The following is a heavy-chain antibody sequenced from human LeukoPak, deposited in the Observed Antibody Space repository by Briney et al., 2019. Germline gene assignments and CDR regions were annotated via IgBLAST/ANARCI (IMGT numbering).Heavy chain of an antibody. CDR1: GGSFSGYY. CDR3: ARGNGYGLPGY. CDR2: INHSGST. V-gene: IGHV4-34*01. J-gene: IGHJ4*02. Sequence: SETLSLTCAVYGGSFSGYYWSWIRQPPGKGLEWIGEINHSGSTNYNPSLKSRVTISVDTCKNQFSLKLSSVTAADTAVYYCARGNGYGLPGYWGQGTLVTVSS. D-gene: IGHD5-12*01.